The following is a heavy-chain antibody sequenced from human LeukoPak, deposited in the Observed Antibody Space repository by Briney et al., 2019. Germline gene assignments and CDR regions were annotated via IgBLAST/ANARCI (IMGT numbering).Heavy chain of an antibody. V-gene: IGHV3-74*01. D-gene: IGHD3-3*01. J-gene: IGHJ5*02. Sequence: GGSLRLSCAASGFTFSSYWMNWVRQAPGKGLVWVSRIASDGSSTTYADSVKGRFSISRDNAKNTLYLQMNSLRVEDTAVYYCAKDPTYDFWSGGESWFDPWGQGTLVTVSS. CDR1: GFTFSSYW. CDR2: IASDGSST. CDR3: AKDPTYDFWSGGESWFDP.